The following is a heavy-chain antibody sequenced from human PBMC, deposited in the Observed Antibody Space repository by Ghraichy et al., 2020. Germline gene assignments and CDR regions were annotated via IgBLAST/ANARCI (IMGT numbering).Heavy chain of an antibody. J-gene: IGHJ4*02. D-gene: IGHD5-12*01. CDR1: GFSFNNAW. Sequence: LSLTCAASGFSFNNAWMSWVRQAPGKGLEWVGRIKSETDGGTTDYAATVNGRFTISRDDSKYILYLQMNSLKIEDTGIYYCTIRYSRYHYLDHWGQGTVITVSS. V-gene: IGHV3-15*01. CDR2: IKSETDGGTT. CDR3: TIRYSRYHYLDH.